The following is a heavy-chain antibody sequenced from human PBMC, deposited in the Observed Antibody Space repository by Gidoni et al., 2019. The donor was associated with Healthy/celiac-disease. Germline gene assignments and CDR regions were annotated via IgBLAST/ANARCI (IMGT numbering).Heavy chain of an antibody. D-gene: IGHD6-13*01. J-gene: IGHJ4*02. Sequence: QVQLQQWGAGLLKPSETLSLTCAVYGGSFSGYYWRWIRQPPGKGLEWIGEINHSGSTNYNPSLKSRVTISVDTSKNQFSLKLSSVTAADTAVYYCARDYPAAPGYSSSWYGNWGQGTLVTVSS. CDR2: INHSGST. CDR3: ARDYPAAPGYSSSWYGN. CDR1: GGSFSGYY. V-gene: IGHV4-34*01.